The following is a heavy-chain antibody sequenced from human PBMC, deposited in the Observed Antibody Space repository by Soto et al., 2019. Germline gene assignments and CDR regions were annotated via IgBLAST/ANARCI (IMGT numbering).Heavy chain of an antibody. CDR2: MSPNNGNT. CDR3: ARGCSGGSCYPNWFDP. D-gene: IGHD2-15*01. J-gene: IGHJ5*02. CDR1: GYTFNSYD. V-gene: IGHV1-8*01. Sequence: ASVKVSCKASGYTFNSYDINWVRQENGQGLEWMGWMSPNNGNTNYAQKFQGRVTMTTDTSMSTAYMELRSLRSDDTAVYYCARGCSGGSCYPNWFDPWGQGTLVTVSS.